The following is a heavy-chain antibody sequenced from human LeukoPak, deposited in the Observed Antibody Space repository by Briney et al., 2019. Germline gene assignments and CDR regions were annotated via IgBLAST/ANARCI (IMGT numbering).Heavy chain of an antibody. D-gene: IGHD5-24*01. J-gene: IGHJ4*02. CDR3: ARGVEMALYY. CDR1: GGSISSGGYS. Sequence: KSSETLSLTCAVSGGSISSGGYSWSWIRQPPGKGLEWIGYIYHSGSTYYNPSLKSRVTISVDRSKNQFSLKLSSVTAADTAVYYCARGVEMALYYWGQGTLVTVSS. CDR2: IYHSGST. V-gene: IGHV4-30-2*01.